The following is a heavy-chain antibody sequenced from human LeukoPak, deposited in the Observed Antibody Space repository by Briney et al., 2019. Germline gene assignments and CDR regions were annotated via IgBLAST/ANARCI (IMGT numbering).Heavy chain of an antibody. Sequence: PGGSLRLSCAASGFTFSSYAMHWVRQAPGKGLEWVAVISYDGSNKYYADSVKGRFTISRDNSKNTLYLQMNSLRAEDTAVYYCASGHCSGGSCSLDYYYYGMDVWGQGTTVTVSS. CDR3: ASGHCSGGSCSLDYYYYGMDV. CDR2: ISYDGSNK. D-gene: IGHD2-15*01. J-gene: IGHJ6*02. CDR1: GFTFSSYA. V-gene: IGHV3-30*04.